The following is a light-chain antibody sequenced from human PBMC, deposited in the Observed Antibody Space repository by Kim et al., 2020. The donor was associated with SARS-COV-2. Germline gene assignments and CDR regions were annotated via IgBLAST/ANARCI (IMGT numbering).Light chain of an antibody. CDR3: SSYTGSSTLL. V-gene: IGLV2-14*01. CDR2: DVS. Sequence: QSALTQPASVSGSPGQSITISCTGSSSDFDYNYVSWYQQHPGKAPKLMIYDVSKRPSGVSNRFSGSKSGNTASLTISGLQAEDEAYYYCSSYTGSSTLLFGGGTQLTVL. CDR1: SSDFDYNY. J-gene: IGLJ2*01.